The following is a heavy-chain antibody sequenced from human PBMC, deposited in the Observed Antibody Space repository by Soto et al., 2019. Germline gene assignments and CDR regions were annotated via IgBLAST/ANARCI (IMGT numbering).Heavy chain of an antibody. CDR3: ARRGGSSPFDY. CDR1: GGPINSGSYY. V-gene: IGHV4-39*01. Sequence: PSETLSLTCTVSGGPINSGSYYWGWIRQSPGKGLEWIGNIYYSGSTYYNPSLKSRVTISVDTSKNQFSLKLSSVTAADTAVYYCARRGGSSPFDYWGQGTLVTVS. CDR2: IYYSGST. J-gene: IGHJ4*02. D-gene: IGHD1-26*01.